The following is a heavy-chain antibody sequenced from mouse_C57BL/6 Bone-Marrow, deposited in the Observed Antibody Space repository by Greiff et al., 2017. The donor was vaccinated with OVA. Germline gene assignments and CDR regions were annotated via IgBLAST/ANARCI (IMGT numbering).Heavy chain of an antibody. CDR2: VYPYNGGT. D-gene: IGHD1-1*02. CDR1: GFTFTDYY. CDR3: ARDCYGDWYFGV. Sequence: EVQLQQPGPELVKPGPSVKLSCKASGFTFTDYYMHWVKQSPGKSLEWIGLVYPYNGGTNYNQKFKGKATLTVDTSSSTAYMELNSLTSEDSAVYYCARDCYGDWYFGVGDTGTAV. V-gene: IGHV1-36*01. J-gene: IGHJ1*03.